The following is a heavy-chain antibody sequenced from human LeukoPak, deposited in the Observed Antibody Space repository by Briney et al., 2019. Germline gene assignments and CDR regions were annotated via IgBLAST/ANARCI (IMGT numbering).Heavy chain of an antibody. CDR1: GGSISSSSYY. J-gene: IGHJ4*02. CDR2: IYYSGST. D-gene: IGHD6-19*01. CDR3: ARLLVGSSGWLTFDY. Sequence: SETLSLTCTVSGGSISSSSYYWGWIRQPPGTGLEWIGSIYYSGSTYYNPSLKSRVTISVDTSKNQFSLKLSSVTAADTAVYYCARLLVGSSGWLTFDYWGQGTLVTVSS. V-gene: IGHV4-39*01.